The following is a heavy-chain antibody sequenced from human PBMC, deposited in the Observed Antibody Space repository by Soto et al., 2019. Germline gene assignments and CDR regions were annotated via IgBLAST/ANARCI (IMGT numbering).Heavy chain of an antibody. J-gene: IGHJ4*02. D-gene: IGHD5-18*01. Sequence: QITLKESGPTLVKPTQTLTLTCTFSGFSLSSSGVGVGWIRQPPGEALEWLGIIFWDDDKRYSPSLKSRVTITKDTSKNQRVLTMTNMDLVDTATYYCAHLPWQHLWPRAPVVYWGQGTPVTVSS. CDR3: AHLPWQHLWPRAPVVY. CDR2: IFWDDDK. CDR1: GFSLSSSGVG. V-gene: IGHV2-5*02.